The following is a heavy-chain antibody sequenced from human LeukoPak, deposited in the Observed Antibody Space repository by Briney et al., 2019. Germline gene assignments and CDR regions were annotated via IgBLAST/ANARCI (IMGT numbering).Heavy chain of an antibody. Sequence: GGSLRLSCAASGFTFSNAWMSWVRQAPGKGLEWVGRIKSKTDGGTTDYAAPVKGRFTISRDDSKNTLYLQMNSLKTEDTAVYYCAKDAIRILYEWGAFDIWGQGTMVTVSS. J-gene: IGHJ3*02. CDR1: GFTFSNAW. D-gene: IGHD2-8*01. V-gene: IGHV3-15*01. CDR2: IKSKTDGGTT. CDR3: AKDAIRILYEWGAFDI.